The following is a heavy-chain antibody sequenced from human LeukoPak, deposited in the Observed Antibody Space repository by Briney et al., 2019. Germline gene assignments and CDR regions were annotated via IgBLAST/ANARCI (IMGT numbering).Heavy chain of an antibody. CDR2: IFTSGIT. Sequence: SETLSLTCTVSGGSISIYYWNWIRQPAGKGLEWIGRIFTSGITNYDPSLKSRVTMSVDTSKNQFSLNLSSVTAADTAVYYCARESSGNYYNPLGYMDVWGRGTTVTVSS. D-gene: IGHD3-10*01. CDR1: GGSISIYY. V-gene: IGHV4-4*07. CDR3: ARESSGNYYNPLGYMDV. J-gene: IGHJ6*03.